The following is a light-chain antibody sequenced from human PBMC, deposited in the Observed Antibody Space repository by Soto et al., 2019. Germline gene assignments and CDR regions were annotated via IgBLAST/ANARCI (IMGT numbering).Light chain of an antibody. CDR1: SSDVGGYNY. V-gene: IGLV2-11*01. J-gene: IGLJ1*01. Sequence: QSALTQPRSVSGSPGQSVTISCTGTSSDVGGYNYVSWYQQHPGTAPKLMIYDVSMRSSGVPDRFSGSKSGNTASLTISGLQAEDEADYYCCSYAGSYTLYVFGTGTKVTVL. CDR3: CSYAGSYTLYV. CDR2: DVS.